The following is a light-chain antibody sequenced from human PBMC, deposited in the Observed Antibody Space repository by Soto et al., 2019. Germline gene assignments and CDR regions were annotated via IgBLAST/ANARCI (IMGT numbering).Light chain of an antibody. J-gene: IGLJ1*01. CDR2: KVT. Sequence: QSVLTQPPSASGSPGQSVTIPCTGTSSDVGGYDHVSWYQQHPGKAPKLMIYKVTQRPAGVPDRFSGSKSGNTASLTVSGLQAEDEADYYCSSDAGNSNYVFGTRTKVTVL. CDR1: SSDVGGYDH. V-gene: IGLV2-8*01. CDR3: SSDAGNSNYV.